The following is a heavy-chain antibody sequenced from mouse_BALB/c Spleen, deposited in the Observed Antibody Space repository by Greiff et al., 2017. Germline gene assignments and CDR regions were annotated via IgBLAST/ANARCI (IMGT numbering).Heavy chain of an antibody. CDR2: IYPGNSDT. Sequence: EVQLQQSGTVLARPGASVKMSCKASGYTFTSYWMHWVKQRPGQGLEWIGAIYPGNSDTSYNQKFKGKAKLTAVTSTSTAYMELSSLTNEDSAVYYCTREGGVHGSFFDYWGQGTTLTVSS. V-gene: IGHV1-5*01. CDR3: TREGGVHGSFFDY. J-gene: IGHJ2*01. CDR1: GYTFTSYW. D-gene: IGHD1-1*01.